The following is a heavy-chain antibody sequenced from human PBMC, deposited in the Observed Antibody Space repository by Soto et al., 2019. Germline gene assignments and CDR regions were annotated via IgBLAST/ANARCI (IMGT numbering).Heavy chain of an antibody. J-gene: IGHJ6*02. V-gene: IGHV1-2*02. CDR1: GGTFSSYA. CDR3: ARERYQVISDGMDV. Sequence: GAAVKLSCKASGGTFSSYAISWVRQAPGQGLEWMGWINPETGGTSYAQKFQGRVTLSRDTSINTAYLEVSRLRFDDAAVYFCARERYQVISDGMDVWGPGTMVTACS. CDR2: INPETGGT. D-gene: IGHD2-2*01.